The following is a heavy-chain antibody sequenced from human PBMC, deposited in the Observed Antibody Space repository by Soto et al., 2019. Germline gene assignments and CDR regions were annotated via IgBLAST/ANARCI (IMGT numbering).Heavy chain of an antibody. Sequence: ASVKVSCKACGYTFTRSGISWVRQAPGQGLEWMGWINPNSGGTNYAQKFQGWVTMTRDTSISTAYMELSRLRSDDTAVYYCATAIAARPYADYYGMDVWGQGTTVTVSS. D-gene: IGHD6-6*01. CDR3: ATAIAARPYADYYGMDV. CDR2: INPNSGGT. V-gene: IGHV1-2*04. CDR1: GYTFTRSG. J-gene: IGHJ6*02.